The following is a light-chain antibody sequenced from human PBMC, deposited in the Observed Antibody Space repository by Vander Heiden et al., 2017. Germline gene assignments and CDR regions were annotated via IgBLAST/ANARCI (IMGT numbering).Light chain of an antibody. CDR3: QQYYSSPLT. CDR1: QSVLYRSNNENY. J-gene: IGKJ4*01. Sequence: DTVITQSPDPLAVSLGERATINCKASQSVLYRSNNENYLAWFQQKPGQPPKLLIYWASFRKSGVPDRFSGSGSGTDFTLTINSLQAEDVAVYYCQQYYSSPLTFGGGTKVEIK. V-gene: IGKV4-1*01. CDR2: WAS.